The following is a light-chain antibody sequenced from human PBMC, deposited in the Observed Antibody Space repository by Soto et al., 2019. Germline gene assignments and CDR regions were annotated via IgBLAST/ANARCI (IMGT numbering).Light chain of an antibody. CDR2: EGT. V-gene: IGLV2-23*01. CDR1: SSDVGSYNL. J-gene: IGLJ1*01. Sequence: QSVLTQPASVSGSPGQSITISCTGTSSDVGSYNLVSWYQQHPGKAPKLMIYEGTKRPSGVSNRFSGSKSGNTASLTISGLQAEDEAVYYCCSFAGSSTPYVFGTGTNVTVL. CDR3: CSFAGSSTPYV.